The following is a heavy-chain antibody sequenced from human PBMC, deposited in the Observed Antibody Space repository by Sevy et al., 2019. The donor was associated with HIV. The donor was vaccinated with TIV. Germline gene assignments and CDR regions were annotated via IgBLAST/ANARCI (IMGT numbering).Heavy chain of an antibody. D-gene: IGHD6-19*01. CDR1: GFTFSSYW. CDR2: IKQDGSEK. CDR3: ARGDRGWDYYCGLGL. Sequence: GGSLRLSCAGSGFTFSSYWMGWVRQAPGKGLEWVANIKQDGSEKFYVDSVKGRFTISRDNAKNSLYLQMSSLRAEDTALYYCARGDRGWDYYCGLGLWGQGTTVTVSS. J-gene: IGHJ6*01. V-gene: IGHV3-7*01.